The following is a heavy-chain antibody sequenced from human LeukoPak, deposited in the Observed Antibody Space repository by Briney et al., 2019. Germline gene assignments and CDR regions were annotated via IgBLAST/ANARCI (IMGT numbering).Heavy chain of an antibody. J-gene: IGHJ4*02. CDR1: GGSLSGSY. Sequence: SETLSLTCAVYGGSLSGSYWGWIRQPPGKGLEWMGEINHSGSANYNPSLKSRVTLSIDKSKNQFSLDLNSVTAADTAVYYCARARRDSGYYKVDYWGQGTLVTVS. V-gene: IGHV4-34*01. CDR2: INHSGSA. D-gene: IGHD3-3*01. CDR3: ARARRDSGYYKVDY.